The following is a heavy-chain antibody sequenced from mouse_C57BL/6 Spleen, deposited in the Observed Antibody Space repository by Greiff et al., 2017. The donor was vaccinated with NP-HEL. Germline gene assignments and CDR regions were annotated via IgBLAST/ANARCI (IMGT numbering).Heavy chain of an antibody. CDR1: GYTFTDYY. CDR3: ARSTAQATRFAY. Sequence: VQLQQSGPVLVKPGASVKMSCKASGYTFTDYYMNWVKQSHGKSLEWIGVINPYNGGTSYNQKFKGKATLTVDKSSSTAYMELNSLTSEDSAVYYCARSTAQATRFAYWGQGTLVTVSA. J-gene: IGHJ3*01. V-gene: IGHV1-19*01. CDR2: INPYNGGT. D-gene: IGHD3-2*02.